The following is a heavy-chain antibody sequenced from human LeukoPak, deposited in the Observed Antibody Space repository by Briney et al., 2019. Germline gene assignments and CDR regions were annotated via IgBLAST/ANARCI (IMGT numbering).Heavy chain of an antibody. V-gene: IGHV1-46*01. J-gene: IGHJ3*02. D-gene: IGHD4-17*01. CDR3: ARDKVSYGDYGDAFDI. CDR1: GYTFTSYY. CDR2: INPSGGST. Sequence: ASVKVSCKASGYTFTSYYMHWVRQAPGQGLEWMGIINPSGGSTSYAQKFQGRVTMTRDTSTSTVYMELSSLRSEDTDVYYCARDKVSYGDYGDAFDIWGQGTMVTVSS.